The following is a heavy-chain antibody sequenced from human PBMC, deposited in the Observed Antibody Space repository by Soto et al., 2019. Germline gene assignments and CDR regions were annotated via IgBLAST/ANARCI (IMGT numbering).Heavy chain of an antibody. J-gene: IGHJ3*02. D-gene: IGHD6-19*01. CDR2: INAGNGNT. CDR1: GYTFTSYA. CDR3: ARDFTREQWLGIDRYAFDI. V-gene: IGHV1-3*01. Sequence: ASVKVSCKASGYTFTSYAMHWVRQAPGQRLEWMGWINAGNGNTKYSQKFQGRVTITRDTSASTAYMELSSLRSEDTAVYYCARDFTREQWLGIDRYAFDIWGQGTMVTVS.